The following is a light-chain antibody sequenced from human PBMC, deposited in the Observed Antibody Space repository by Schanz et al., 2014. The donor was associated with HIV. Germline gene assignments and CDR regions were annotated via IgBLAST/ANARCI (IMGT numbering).Light chain of an antibody. CDR2: DVS. J-gene: IGLJ2*01. Sequence: QSALTQPASVSGSPGQSITISCTGTSSDVGGYNYVSWYQQYPGKAPKLMIYDVSNRPSGVSNRFSGSKSGNTASLTISGLQAEDEADYYCSSHAGRNSFVVFGGGTKLTVL. V-gene: IGLV2-14*01. CDR3: SSHAGRNSFVV. CDR1: SSDVGGYNY.